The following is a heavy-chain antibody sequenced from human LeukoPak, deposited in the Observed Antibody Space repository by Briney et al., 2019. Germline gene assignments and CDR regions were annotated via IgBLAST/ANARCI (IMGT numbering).Heavy chain of an antibody. V-gene: IGHV1-24*01. J-gene: IGHJ4*02. CDR1: GYTFTGYY. Sequence: GASVTVSCKASGYTFTGYYMHWVRQAPGKGLEWMGGFDPEDGETIYAQKFQGRVTMTEDTSTDTAYMELSSLRSEDTAVYYCASNTPWDYGGNPGGLFDYWGQGTLVTVSS. D-gene: IGHD4-23*01. CDR2: FDPEDGET. CDR3: ASNTPWDYGGNPGGLFDY.